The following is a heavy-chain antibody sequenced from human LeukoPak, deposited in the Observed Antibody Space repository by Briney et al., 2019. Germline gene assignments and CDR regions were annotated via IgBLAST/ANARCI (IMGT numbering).Heavy chain of an antibody. CDR3: ARAISSSDWFDP. Sequence: SETLSLTCTVSGGSISSYYWSWIRQPPGKGLEWIGYIYYSGSTNYNPSLKSRVTISVDTSKNQFSLKLSSVTAADTAVYYCARAISSSDWFDPWGQGTLVTVSS. CDR1: GGSISSYY. D-gene: IGHD2-2*01. V-gene: IGHV4-59*01. CDR2: IYYSGST. J-gene: IGHJ5*02.